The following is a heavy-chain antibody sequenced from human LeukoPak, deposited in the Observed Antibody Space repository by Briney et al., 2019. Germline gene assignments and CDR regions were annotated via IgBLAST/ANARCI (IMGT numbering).Heavy chain of an antibody. J-gene: IGHJ4*02. CDR3: VRVRGVSSFDY. CDR2: IYHSGST. V-gene: IGHV4-38-2*02. CDR1: GYSISSGYY. Sequence: SETLSLTCTVSGYSISSGYYWGWIRQPPGKGLEWIGSIYHSGSTYYNPSLKSRVTISVDTSKNQFSLKLSSVAAADTAVYYCVRVRGVSSFDYWGQGTLVTVSS. D-gene: IGHD3-10*01.